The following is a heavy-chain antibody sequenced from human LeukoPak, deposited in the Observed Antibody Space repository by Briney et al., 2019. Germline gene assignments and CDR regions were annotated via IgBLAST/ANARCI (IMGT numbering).Heavy chain of an antibody. CDR2: ISGSGGST. CDR3: AKCPWAARPFWYFDL. V-gene: IGHV3-23*01. D-gene: IGHD6-6*01. Sequence: GGSLRLSCAASGFTFSSNAMSWVRQAPGKGLEWVSYISGSGGSTYYADSVKGRFTISRDNSKNTLYLQMNSLRAEDTAVYYCAKCPWAARPFWYFDLWGRGTLVTVSS. CDR1: GFTFSSNA. J-gene: IGHJ2*01.